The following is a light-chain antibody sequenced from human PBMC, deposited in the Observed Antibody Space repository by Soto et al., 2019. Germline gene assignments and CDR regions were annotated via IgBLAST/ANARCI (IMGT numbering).Light chain of an antibody. CDR1: QDISSR. CDR2: GAS. Sequence: DIQMTQSPSSVSASVGDRVTIPCRASQDISSRLAWYQQKPGKAPKLLIYGASSLQSGVPSRFSGSGSGTDFTLTISSLQPEDIATYYCQESYSTSFGQGTKVDIK. CDR3: QESYSTS. J-gene: IGKJ1*01. V-gene: IGKV1-12*01.